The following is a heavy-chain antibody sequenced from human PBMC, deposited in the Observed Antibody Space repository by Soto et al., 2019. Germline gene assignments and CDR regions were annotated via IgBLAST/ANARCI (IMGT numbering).Heavy chain of an antibody. V-gene: IGHV4-34*01. Sequence: SETLSLTCAVYGGSFSGYYWSWIRQPPGKGLEWIGEINHSGSTNYNPSLKSRVTISVDTSKNQFSLKLSSVTAADTAVYYCARSPYYYGSGSYYGYYYGMDVWGQGTTVTVSS. J-gene: IGHJ6*02. D-gene: IGHD3-10*01. CDR1: GGSFSGYY. CDR2: INHSGST. CDR3: ARSPYYYGSGSYYGYYYGMDV.